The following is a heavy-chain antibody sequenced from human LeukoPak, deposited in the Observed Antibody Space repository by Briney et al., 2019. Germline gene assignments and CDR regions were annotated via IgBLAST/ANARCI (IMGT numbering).Heavy chain of an antibody. CDR2: INTDGSST. V-gene: IGHV3-74*01. J-gene: IGHJ4*02. CDR3: ARGKDSSGWAEYDY. CDR1: GFTFSSYW. D-gene: IGHD6-19*01. Sequence: GGSLRLSCAASGFTFSSYWMHWVRQAPGKGLVWVSRINTDGSSTSYADSVKGRFTISRGNAKNTLYLQMNSLRAEDTAVYYCARGKDSSGWAEYDYWGQGTLVTVSS.